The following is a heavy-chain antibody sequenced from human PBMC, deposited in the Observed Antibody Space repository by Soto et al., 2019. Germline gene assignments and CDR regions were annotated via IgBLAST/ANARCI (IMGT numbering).Heavy chain of an antibody. CDR3: AREKDGYYDILTGDDAFDI. Sequence: ASVKVSCKASGYTFTSYYMHWVRPAPGQGLEWMGIINPSGGSTSYAQKFQGRVTMTRDTSTSTVYMELSSLRSEDTAVYYCAREKDGYYDILTGDDAFDIWGQGTMVTVSS. CDR1: GYTFTSYY. J-gene: IGHJ3*02. D-gene: IGHD3-9*01. V-gene: IGHV1-46*01. CDR2: INPSGGST.